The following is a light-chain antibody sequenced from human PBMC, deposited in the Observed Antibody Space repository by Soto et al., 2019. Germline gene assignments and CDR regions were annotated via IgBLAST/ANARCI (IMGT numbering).Light chain of an antibody. CDR2: DTN. J-gene: IGLJ3*02. CDR3: GTWDSSLSAPV. Sequence: QSVLTQPPSVSAAPGQKVTISCSGSSSNLGNNYVSWYQQLPGTAPKLLIYDTNKRPSGIPDRFSGSKSGTSATLGITGLQTGDEADYYCGTWDSSLSAPVFGGGTKVTVL. V-gene: IGLV1-51*01. CDR1: SSNLGNNY.